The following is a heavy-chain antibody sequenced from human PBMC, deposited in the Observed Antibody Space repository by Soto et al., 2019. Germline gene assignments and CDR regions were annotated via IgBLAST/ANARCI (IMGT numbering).Heavy chain of an antibody. CDR1: GYTFTSYG. CDR2: ISAYNGNT. CDR3: TREGYYYDGSGYYFDY. J-gene: IGHJ4*02. V-gene: IGHV1-18*01. Sequence: ASVKVSCKASGYTFTSYGISWVRQAPGQGLEWMGWISAYNGNTNYAQKLQGRVTMTTDTSTSTAYMELRSLRSDDTAVYYCTREGYYYDGSGYYFDYWGQGTLVTVSS. D-gene: IGHD3-22*01.